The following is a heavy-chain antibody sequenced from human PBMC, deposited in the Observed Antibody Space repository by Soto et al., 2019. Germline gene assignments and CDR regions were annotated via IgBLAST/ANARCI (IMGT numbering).Heavy chain of an antibody. J-gene: IGHJ4*02. CDR2: IKRDGSEK. Sequence: GGSLRLSCTASGFMFGSYWMTWVRHVPGKGLQWVADIKRDGSEKYYVDFVKGRFTISRDNADNSVFLDMNNLRVDDTATYYCARVRATDYEIDYWGQGALVTVSS. CDR3: ARVRATDYEIDY. CDR1: GFMFGSYW. D-gene: IGHD4-17*01. V-gene: IGHV3-7*03.